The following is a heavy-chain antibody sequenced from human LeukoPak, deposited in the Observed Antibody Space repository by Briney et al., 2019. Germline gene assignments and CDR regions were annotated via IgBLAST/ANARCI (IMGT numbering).Heavy chain of an antibody. V-gene: IGHV4-39*07. CDR3: ARDQVDFWSGKRNWFDP. CDR2: VYYSGST. J-gene: IGHJ5*02. CDR1: GGSISSRGFF. Sequence: SETLSLTCTDSGGSISSRGFFWGWIRQPPGKGPEWIGSVYYSGSTYYNPSLKSRVTISVDTSKNHFSLKLSSVTAADTAVYYCARDQVDFWSGKRNWFDPWGQGTLVTVSS. D-gene: IGHD3-3*01.